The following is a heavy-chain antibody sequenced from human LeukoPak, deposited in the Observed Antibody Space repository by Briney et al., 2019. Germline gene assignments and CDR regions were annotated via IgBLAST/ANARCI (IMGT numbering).Heavy chain of an antibody. CDR1: GYSFTDYW. CDR3: ARHRDCSGGSCPNWFDP. Sequence: SGESLKISCQGSGYSFTDYWIGWVRQMPGKGLEWMGIIFPDDSDTKYSPSFQGQVTISVDKSISTAYLQWSSLKASDTAMYYCARHRDCSGGSCPNWFDPWGQGTLVTVSS. D-gene: IGHD2-15*01. J-gene: IGHJ5*02. V-gene: IGHV5-51*01. CDR2: IFPDDSDT.